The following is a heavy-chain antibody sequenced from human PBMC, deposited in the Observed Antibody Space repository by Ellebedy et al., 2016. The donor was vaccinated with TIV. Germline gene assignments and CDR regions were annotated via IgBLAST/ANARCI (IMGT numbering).Heavy chain of an antibody. CDR2: IKSKTDGGTT. CDR1: GFTFSNAW. Sequence: GESLKISCAASGFTFSNAWMNWVRQAPGKGLEWVGRIKSKTDGGTTDYAAPVKGRFTISRDDSKNTLYLQMNSLRAEDTAVYYCAKGNYQDVDLDHWYFDLWGRGTPVTVSS. V-gene: IGHV3-15*07. D-gene: IGHD4-11*01. CDR3: AKGNYQDVDLDHWYFDL. J-gene: IGHJ2*01.